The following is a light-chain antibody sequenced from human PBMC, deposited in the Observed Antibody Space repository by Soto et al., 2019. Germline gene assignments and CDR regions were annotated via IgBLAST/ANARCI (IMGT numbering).Light chain of an antibody. J-gene: IGKJ3*01. CDR1: QGISNY. CDR2: AAS. CDR3: QKYNSAPF. V-gene: IGKV1-27*01. Sequence: DSQMPQSPSSLSASVGDRVTITCRASQGISNYLAWYQQKPGKVPKLLIYAASTLQSGVPSRFSGSGSGTDFTLTISSLQPEDVATSYCQKYNSAPFFGPGTKVDIK.